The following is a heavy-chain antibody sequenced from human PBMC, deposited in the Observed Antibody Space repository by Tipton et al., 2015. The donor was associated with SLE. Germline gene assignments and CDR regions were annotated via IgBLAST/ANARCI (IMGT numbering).Heavy chain of an antibody. CDR1: DGSITSYY. Sequence: TLSLTCSVSDGSITSYYWSWIRQPPGKGLEWIGHIYYTGTTYYNPSLKSRLTLSLDTSKNQFSLKMIYVTAADTAVYYCARRYGTSFDYWHQGTLVTVSS. D-gene: IGHD2-8*01. J-gene: IGHJ4*02. CDR3: ARRYGTSFDY. V-gene: IGHV4-59*08. CDR2: IYYTGTT.